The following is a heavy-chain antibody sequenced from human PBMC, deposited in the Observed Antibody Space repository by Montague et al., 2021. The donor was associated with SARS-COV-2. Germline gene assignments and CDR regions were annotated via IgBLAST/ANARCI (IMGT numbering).Heavy chain of an antibody. CDR2: ISSSGSTI. CDR1: GFTFSSYA. CDR3: AREYSITIFGVVFYYGMDV. D-gene: IGHD3-3*01. V-gene: IGHV3-48*03. J-gene: IGHJ6*02. Sequence: SLRLSCAASGFTFSSYAMNWVRQAPGKGLEWVSYISSSGSTIYYADSVKGRFTISRDNAKKSLYLQLNSLRAEDTAVYYCAREYSITIFGVVFYYGMDVWGQGTTVTVSS.